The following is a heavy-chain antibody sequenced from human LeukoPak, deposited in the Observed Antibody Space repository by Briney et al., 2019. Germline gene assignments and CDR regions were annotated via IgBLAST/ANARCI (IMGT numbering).Heavy chain of an antibody. CDR3: AGYCSSTSCYTVDY. CDR2: ISSSGSTI. J-gene: IGHJ4*02. V-gene: IGHV3-11*01. CDR1: GFTFSDYY. D-gene: IGHD2-2*02. Sequence: GGSLRLSCAASGFTFSDYYMSWIRQAPGKGLEWVSYISSSGSTIYYADSVKGRFTISRDNAKNSLYLQMNSLRAEDTAVYYCAGYCSSTSCYTVDYRGQGTLVTVSS.